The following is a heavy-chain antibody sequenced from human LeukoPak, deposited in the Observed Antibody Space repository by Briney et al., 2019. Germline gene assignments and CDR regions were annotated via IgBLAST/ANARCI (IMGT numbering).Heavy chain of an antibody. V-gene: IGHV3-23*01. CDR1: GFTFSDYV. J-gene: IGHJ4*02. D-gene: IGHD3-22*01. CDR2: IRGSGGTT. CDR3: ARAYYYDSSGYYYVRPFDY. Sequence: GGSLRLSCAASGFTFSDYVMSWVRQAPGKGLEWVSAIRGSGGTTYFADSVKGRFTISRDNAKNSLYLQMNSLRAEDTAVYYCARAYYYDSSGYYYVRPFDYWGQGTLVTVSS.